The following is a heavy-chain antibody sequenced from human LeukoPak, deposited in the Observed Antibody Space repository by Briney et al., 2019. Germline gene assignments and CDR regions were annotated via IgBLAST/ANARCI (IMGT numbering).Heavy chain of an antibody. CDR2: INPNSGGT. J-gene: IGHJ4*02. CDR1: GYTFTGYY. D-gene: IGHD3-22*01. Sequence: ASVKVSCKASGYTFTGYYMHWVRQAPGQGLEWMGWINPNSGGTNYAQKFQGRVTMTRDTSISTAYMELSRLRSDDTAVYYCAREGGREIYLVDAWLPTYYFDYWGQGTLVTVSS. V-gene: IGHV1-2*02. CDR3: AREGGREIYLVDAWLPTYYFDY.